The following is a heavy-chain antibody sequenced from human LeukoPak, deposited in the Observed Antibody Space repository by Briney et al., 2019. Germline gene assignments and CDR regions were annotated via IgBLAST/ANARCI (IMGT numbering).Heavy chain of an antibody. D-gene: IGHD4-23*01. CDR3: ARDNSVEDTAWWFDP. Sequence: ASVKVSCKASGYTFTSYYMHWVRQAPGQGLEWMGIINPSGGSTSYAQKFQGRVTMTRDMSTSTDYMGLSSLRSEDTAVYYCARDNSVEDTAWWFDPWGQGTLVTVSS. J-gene: IGHJ5*02. V-gene: IGHV1-46*01. CDR1: GYTFTSYY. CDR2: INPSGGST.